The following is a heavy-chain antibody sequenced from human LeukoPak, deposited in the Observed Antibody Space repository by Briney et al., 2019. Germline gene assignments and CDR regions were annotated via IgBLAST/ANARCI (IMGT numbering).Heavy chain of an antibody. CDR3: ARATYSYGSLKFDY. J-gene: IGHJ4*02. Sequence: SQTLSLTCTVSGGSLSSGSYYWSWIRQPAGKGLEWIGRIYTSGSTNYNPSLKSRVTISVDTSKNQFSLKLSSVTAADTAVYYSARATYSYGSLKFDYWGQGTLVTVSS. D-gene: IGHD5-18*01. V-gene: IGHV4-61*02. CDR2: IYTSGST. CDR1: GGSLSSGSYY.